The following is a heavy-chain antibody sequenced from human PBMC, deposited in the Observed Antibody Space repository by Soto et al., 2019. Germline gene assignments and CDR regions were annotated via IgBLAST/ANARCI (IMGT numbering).Heavy chain of an antibody. CDR2: IGGGGSDT. Sequence: GGSLRLSCAASGFTFSGHRMTWVRQAPGEGLEWVSDIGGGGSDTFYVDSVKGRFTISRDNSKNTLYLEMRSLRADDTAVYYCTKAAEADWGQGTLVTVSS. J-gene: IGHJ4*02. CDR3: TKAAEAD. CDR1: GFTFSGHR. V-gene: IGHV3-23*01.